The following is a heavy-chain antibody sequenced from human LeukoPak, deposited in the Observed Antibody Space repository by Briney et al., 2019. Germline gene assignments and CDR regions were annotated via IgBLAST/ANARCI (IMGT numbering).Heavy chain of an antibody. D-gene: IGHD5-12*01. CDR2: ISASGGST. CDR3: AKGGYSGYDYVDY. Sequence: GGSLRLSCAASGFTFSSYGMSWVRQAPGKGLEWVSGISASGGSTYYADSVKGRFTISRDNSKNTLYLQMNSLRAEDTAVYYCAKGGYSGYDYVDYWGQGTLVTVSS. CDR1: GFTFSSYG. J-gene: IGHJ4*02. V-gene: IGHV3-23*01.